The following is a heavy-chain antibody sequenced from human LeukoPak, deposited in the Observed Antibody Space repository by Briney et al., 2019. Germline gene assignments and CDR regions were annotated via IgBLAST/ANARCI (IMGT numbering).Heavy chain of an antibody. CDR1: GFTFCDYA. D-gene: IGHD4-17*01. V-gene: IGHV3-49*04. CDR2: IRSKAYGGTT. CDR3: TRDPDYVLAWEHYYYYYGMDV. J-gene: IGHJ6*02. Sequence: PGRSLRLSCTASGFTFCDYAMSWVRQAPGKGLEWVGFIRSKAYGGTTEYAASVKGRFTISRDDSKSIAYLQMNSLKTEDTAVYYCTRDPDYVLAWEHYYYYYGMDVWGQGTTVTVSS.